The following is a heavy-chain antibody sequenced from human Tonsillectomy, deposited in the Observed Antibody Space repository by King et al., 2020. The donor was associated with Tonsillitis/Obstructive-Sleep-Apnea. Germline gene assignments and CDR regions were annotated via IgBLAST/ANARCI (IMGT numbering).Heavy chain of an antibody. CDR3: ARPEYPPSWYFDL. J-gene: IGHJ2*01. V-gene: IGHV5-10-1*01. CDR1: GYNFTTYW. Sequence: QLVQSGAEVKKPGESLRISCKGSGYNFTTYWINWVRQMPGKGLEWMGRIDPSDSYTNYSPSVQGHVTISADKSISTAYLQWSSLKASDTAMYDCARPEYPPSWYFDLWGRGTLVTVSS. D-gene: IGHD2-2*01. CDR2: IDPSDSYT.